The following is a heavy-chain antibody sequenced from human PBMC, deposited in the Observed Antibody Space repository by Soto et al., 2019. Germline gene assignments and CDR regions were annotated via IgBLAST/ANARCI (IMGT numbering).Heavy chain of an antibody. CDR2: ISGQGGTT. CDR1: GFRFSSYA. J-gene: IGHJ5*02. Sequence: EVILLESGGDLVAPGQSLRLSCVASGFRFSSYALTWVRQAPGKGLEWVADISGQGGTTYYADSVKGRFTISRDNSTNTLSLQMTRLRVEDTAVYYCTKENDISIRAYNGFDAGGTGTLFSVSS. D-gene: IGHD3-9*01. CDR3: TKENDISIRAYNGFDA. V-gene: IGHV3-23*01.